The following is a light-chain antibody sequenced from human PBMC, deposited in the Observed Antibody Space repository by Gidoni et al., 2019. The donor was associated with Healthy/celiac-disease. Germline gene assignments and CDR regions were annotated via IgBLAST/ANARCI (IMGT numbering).Light chain of an antibody. CDR2: GAS. V-gene: IGKV3-20*01. CDR3: QQYGSSPPFX. CDR1: QSVSSSY. J-gene: IGKJ3*01. Sequence: EIVLTQSPGTLSLSPGERATLSCRASQSVSSSYLAWYQQKPGQAPRLLIYGASSRATGIPDRFSGSGSGTDFTLTISRLEPEDFAVYYCQQYGSSPPFXXXPGTKVDIK.